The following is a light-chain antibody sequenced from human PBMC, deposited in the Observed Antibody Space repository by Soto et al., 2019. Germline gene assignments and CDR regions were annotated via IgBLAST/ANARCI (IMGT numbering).Light chain of an antibody. J-gene: IGKJ1*01. CDR1: QSVGTH. Sequence: EIVMTQSPATLSVSPGERATLSCGASQSVGTHLAWYQQKPGQAPRLLLYGASTRATGIPARFSGSGSVTEFTLNISSLQSEDFAVYCCQQYNNWTRKFGQGTKVEI. V-gene: IGKV3-15*01. CDR3: QQYNNWTRK. CDR2: GAS.